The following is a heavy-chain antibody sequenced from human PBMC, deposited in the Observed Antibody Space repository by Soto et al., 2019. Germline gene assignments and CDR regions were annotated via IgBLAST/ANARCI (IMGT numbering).Heavy chain of an antibody. V-gene: IGHV4-59*01. J-gene: IGHJ3*02. CDR3: ARVLGYCISTSCYHDAFDI. CDR2: IYYTVST. CDR1: GVSISNYY. Sequence: SETLSLTCSVSGVSISNYYWSWIRQPPGKGLEWIGYIYYTVSTNYNPSLKSRVTISVDTSKNEFSLRLSSVTAADTAVYYCARVLGYCISTSCYHDAFDIWGQGTMVTVSS. D-gene: IGHD2-2*03.